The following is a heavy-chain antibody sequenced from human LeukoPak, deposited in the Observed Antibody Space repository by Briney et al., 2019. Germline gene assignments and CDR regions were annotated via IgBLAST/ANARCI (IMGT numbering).Heavy chain of an antibody. CDR1: GFAFSVYA. CDR3: AKPISGGLAVTADWFHP. D-gene: IGHD6-19*01. Sequence: PGGSLRLSCSASGFAFSVYAMSWLRQPPGKGLEGVSTINANSGTTSYAASVRGRFTISRDNSKNTLYLKLNTLRADDTATYYCAKPISGGLAVTADWFHPWGQGTLVVVSS. V-gene: IGHV3-23*01. J-gene: IGHJ5*01. CDR2: INANSGTT.